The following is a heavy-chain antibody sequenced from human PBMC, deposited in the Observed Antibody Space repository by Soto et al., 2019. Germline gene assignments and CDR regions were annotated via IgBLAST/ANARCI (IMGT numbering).Heavy chain of an antibody. CDR1: GGSISSYY. CDR3: ARAYGDYLDFDY. J-gene: IGHJ4*02. V-gene: IGHV4-59*01. CDR2: IYYSGST. D-gene: IGHD4-17*01. Sequence: SETLSLTCTVSGGSISSYYWSWIRQPPGKGLEWSGYIYYSGSTNYNPSLKSRVTISVDTSKNQFSLKLSAVTAADTAVYYCARAYGDYLDFDYWGQGTLVTVSS.